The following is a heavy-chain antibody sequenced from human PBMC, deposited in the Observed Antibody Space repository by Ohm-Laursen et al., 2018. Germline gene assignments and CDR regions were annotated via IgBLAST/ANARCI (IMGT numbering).Heavy chain of an antibody. CDR1: GGSISNNNYY. Sequence: GTLSLTCPVSGGSISNNNYYWGWIRQPPGKGLEWIGSIFYRGSTHYKPSLKSRVNISVDTSKNQFSLKLNSVTAADTAVYYCARDYDTSGYYYVSWGQGTLVTVSS. CDR3: ARDYDTSGYYYVS. CDR2: IFYRGST. J-gene: IGHJ5*02. V-gene: IGHV4-39*01. D-gene: IGHD3-22*01.